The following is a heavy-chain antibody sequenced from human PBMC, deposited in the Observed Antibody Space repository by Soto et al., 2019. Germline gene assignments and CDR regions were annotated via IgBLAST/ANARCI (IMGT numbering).Heavy chain of an antibody. J-gene: IGHJ4*02. Sequence: SVKVSGKASGGTFSSYAISWVRQAPGQGLEWMGGIIPIFGTANYAQKFQGRVTITADESTSTAYMELSSLRSEDTAVYYCARAYYYDSSAWESFDYWGQGTLVTVSS. D-gene: IGHD3-22*01. CDR2: IIPIFGTA. CDR1: GGTFSSYA. CDR3: ARAYYYDSSAWESFDY. V-gene: IGHV1-69*13.